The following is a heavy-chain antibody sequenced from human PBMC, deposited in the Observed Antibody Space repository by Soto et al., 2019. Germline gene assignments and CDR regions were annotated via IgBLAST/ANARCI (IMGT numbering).Heavy chain of an antibody. V-gene: IGHV1-18*04. CDR1: GYTFTSYG. CDR3: ASYPRRKACSSTSCAPGYYYYGMDV. CDR2: ISAYNGNT. Sequence: ASVKVSCKASGYTFTSYGISWVRQAPGQGLEWMGWISAYNGNTNYAQKLQGRVTMTTDTSTNTAYMELRSLRSDDTAVYYCASYPRRKACSSTSCAPGYYYYGMDVWGQGTTVTVSS. J-gene: IGHJ6*02. D-gene: IGHD2-2*01.